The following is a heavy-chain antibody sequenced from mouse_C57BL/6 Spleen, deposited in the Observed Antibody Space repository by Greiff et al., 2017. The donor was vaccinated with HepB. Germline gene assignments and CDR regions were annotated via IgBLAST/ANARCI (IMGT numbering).Heavy chain of an antibody. CDR3: ARTHYGSSYDWYFDV. Sequence: EVMLVESGGGLVKPGGSLKLSCAASGFTFSDYGMHWVRQAPEKGLEWVAYISSGSSTIYYADTVKGRFTISRDNAKNTLFLQMTSLRSEDTAMYYCARTHYGSSYDWYFDVWGTGTTVTVSS. J-gene: IGHJ1*03. CDR2: ISSGSSTI. D-gene: IGHD1-1*01. CDR1: GFTFSDYG. V-gene: IGHV5-17*01.